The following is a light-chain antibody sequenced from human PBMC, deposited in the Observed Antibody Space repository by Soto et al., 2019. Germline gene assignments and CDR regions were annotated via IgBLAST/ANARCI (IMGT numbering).Light chain of an antibody. V-gene: IGKV3-15*01. CDR3: QQYNNWPPYT. J-gene: IGKJ2*01. Sequence: EIVMTQSPATLSVSPGERATLSCRASQSLGSNLAWYQQKPGQAPRLLIYGASSRATGIPARFSGSGSGTDFTLTISSLQSEDFAVYYCQQYNNWPPYTFGQGTKADIK. CDR2: GAS. CDR1: QSLGSN.